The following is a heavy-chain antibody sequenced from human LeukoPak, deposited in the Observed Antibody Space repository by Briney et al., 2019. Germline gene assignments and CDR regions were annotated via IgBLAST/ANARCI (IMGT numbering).Heavy chain of an antibody. J-gene: IGHJ3*02. D-gene: IGHD3-22*01. CDR2: IRSNSDGGTT. CDR1: GFNFNTYS. Sequence: GGSLRLSCVVSGFNFNTYSMNWVRQAPGKGLEWVGRIRSNSDGGTTGYAAPVKGRFTISRDDSKNTLYLQMNSLKTEDTAVYYCTTAPYYDTAWKPFDIWGQGTMVTVSS. CDR3: TTAPYYDTAWKPFDI. V-gene: IGHV3-15*01.